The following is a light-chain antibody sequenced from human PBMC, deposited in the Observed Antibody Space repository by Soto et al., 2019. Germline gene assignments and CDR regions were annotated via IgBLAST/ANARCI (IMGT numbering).Light chain of an antibody. V-gene: IGKV3-15*01. CDR3: QQCNDWPPIT. Sequence: EIVMTQSPATLSVSPGERATLSCRASQSVNSYLAWYQQRPGQAPRLLIYGASTRATGVPARFSGSGSGTEFTLTISSLQSEDFAVYYCQQCNDWPPITFGQGTRLEAK. CDR2: GAS. J-gene: IGKJ5*01. CDR1: QSVNSY.